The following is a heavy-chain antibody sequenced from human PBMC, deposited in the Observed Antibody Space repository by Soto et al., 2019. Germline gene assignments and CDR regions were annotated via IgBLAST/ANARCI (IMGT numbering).Heavy chain of an antibody. J-gene: IGHJ6*02. D-gene: IGHD4-17*01. CDR2: IYPIDSDT. V-gene: IGHV5-51*01. CDR1: GDSFNSNW. CDR3: ARRSAVTTFYFYGMDA. Sequence: GESLKISCKVSGDSFNSNWIAWVRQRPGRGLEWMGIIYPIDSDTRYSPSFQGQVTISVDRSVNSAFLQWRSLKASDTATYYCARRSAVTTFYFYGMDAWGQGTTVTVSS.